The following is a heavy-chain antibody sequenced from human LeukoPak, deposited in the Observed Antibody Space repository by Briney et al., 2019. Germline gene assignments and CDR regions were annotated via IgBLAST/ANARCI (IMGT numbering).Heavy chain of an antibody. CDR2: INSDGSRT. V-gene: IGHV3-74*01. CDR3: ARDWGSYESGHTDDY. Sequence: GGSLRLSCSASGXTFSSYWAHWVRQAPGKGLVWVSGINSDGSRTYYADSVKGRFTISRDNAKNTLHLQMNSLRAEDTAMYYCARDWGSYESGHTDDYWGQGTLVTVSS. J-gene: IGHJ4*02. CDR1: GXTFSSYW. D-gene: IGHD3-16*01.